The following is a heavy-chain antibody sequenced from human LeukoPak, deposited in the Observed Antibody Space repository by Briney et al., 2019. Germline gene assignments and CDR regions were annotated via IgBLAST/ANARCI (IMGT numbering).Heavy chain of an antibody. CDR3: ARDHLYGGYRFDY. Sequence: PGGSLRLSCAASGSTFSSYGMHWVRQAPGKGLEWVAVIWYDGSNKYYADSVKGRFTISGDNSKNTLYLQMNSLRAEDTAVYYCARDHLYGGYRFDYWGQGTLVTVSS. V-gene: IGHV3-33*01. D-gene: IGHD5-12*01. CDR2: IWYDGSNK. J-gene: IGHJ4*02. CDR1: GSTFSSYG.